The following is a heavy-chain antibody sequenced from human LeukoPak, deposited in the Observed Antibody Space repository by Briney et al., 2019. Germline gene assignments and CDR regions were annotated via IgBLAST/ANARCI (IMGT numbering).Heavy chain of an antibody. J-gene: IGHJ4*02. V-gene: IGHV4-30-4*01. CDR1: GGSVSSGSYY. CDR2: IHHSGSTY. Sequence: PSETLSLTCTVSGGSVSSGSYYWSWIRQPPGKGLEWIGYIHHSGSTYYYNPSLKSRVTMSVDTSKNQFSLKLSSVGAADTAVYYCVRDRSRPNPFFDSWGQGTLVTVSS. D-gene: IGHD6-13*01. CDR3: VRDRSRPNPFFDS.